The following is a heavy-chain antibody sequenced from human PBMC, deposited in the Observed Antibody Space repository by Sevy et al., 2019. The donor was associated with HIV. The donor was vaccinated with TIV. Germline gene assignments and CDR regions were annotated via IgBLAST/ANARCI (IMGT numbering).Heavy chain of an antibody. V-gene: IGHV3-33*01. Sequence: GGSLRLSCAASGFSXSGYGMHWVRQAPGKGLEWVAVIWYDGTNKEYADSVKGRFTISRDNSKNTLYLQMNSRRAGDTAVYYCAREDIXXXGXXXXXXXWGQXTLVTVSS. CDR3: AREDIXXXGXXXXXXX. J-gene: IGHJ1*01. CDR1: GFSXSGYG. D-gene: IGHD5-12*01. CDR2: IWYDGTNK.